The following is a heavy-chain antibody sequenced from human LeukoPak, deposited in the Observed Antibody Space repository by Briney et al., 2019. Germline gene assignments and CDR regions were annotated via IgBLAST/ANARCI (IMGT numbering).Heavy chain of an antibody. CDR2: INPNSGGT. D-gene: IGHD3-16*02. Sequence: EASVKVSCKASGYTFTGYYMHWVRQAPGQGLEWMGWINPNSGGTNYAQKFQGRVTMTRDTSISTAYMELSRLRSDDTAVYYCAREAWGSYRSSFDYWGQGTLVTVSS. J-gene: IGHJ4*02. V-gene: IGHV1-2*02. CDR3: AREAWGSYRSSFDY. CDR1: GYTFTGYY.